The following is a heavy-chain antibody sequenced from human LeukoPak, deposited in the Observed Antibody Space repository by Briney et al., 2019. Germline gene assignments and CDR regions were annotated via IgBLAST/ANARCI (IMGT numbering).Heavy chain of an antibody. V-gene: IGHV4-59*01. D-gene: IGHD3-10*01. J-gene: IGHJ4*02. CDR3: ARLEYYYGSGSSTYYFDN. CDR2: IYYSGTT. CDR1: GGSISSYY. Sequence: PSETLSLTCTVSGGSISSYYWSWIRQPPGKGLEWVGYIYYSGTTNYNPSLKSRVTISLDTSKNQFSLKLISVTAVDTAVYYCARLEYYYGSGSSTYYFDNWGQGTLVTVSS.